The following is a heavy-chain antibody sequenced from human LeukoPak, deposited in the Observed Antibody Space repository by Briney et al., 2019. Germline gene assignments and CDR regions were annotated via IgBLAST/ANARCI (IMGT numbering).Heavy chain of an antibody. CDR3: ARGHYYDSSGYDY. CDR2: ISSSSSYI. Sequence: GGSLRLSCAASGFTFSSYSMNWVRQAPGKGLEWVSSISSSSSYIYYADSVKGRFTTSRDNAKNSLYLQMNSLRAEDTAVYYCARGHYYDSSGYDYWGQGTLVTVSS. D-gene: IGHD3-22*01. CDR1: GFTFSSYS. V-gene: IGHV3-21*01. J-gene: IGHJ4*02.